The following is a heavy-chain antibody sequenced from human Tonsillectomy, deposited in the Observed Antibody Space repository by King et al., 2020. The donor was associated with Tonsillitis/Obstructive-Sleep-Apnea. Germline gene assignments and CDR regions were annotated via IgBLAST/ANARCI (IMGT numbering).Heavy chain of an antibody. V-gene: IGHV4-31*03. CDR3: SRSTEYSNFETY. Sequence: QLQESGPGLVKPSQTLSLTCTVSGGSISSGTYYWGWYRQHPGKGPEWIGVISYSGNTSYNPSLKSRVTISVEASETQFSLSLKSVTVADTAVYYCSRSTEYSNFETYWGQGSLVTVS. J-gene: IGHJ4*02. D-gene: IGHD4-11*01. CDR2: ISYSGNT. CDR1: GGSISSGTYY.